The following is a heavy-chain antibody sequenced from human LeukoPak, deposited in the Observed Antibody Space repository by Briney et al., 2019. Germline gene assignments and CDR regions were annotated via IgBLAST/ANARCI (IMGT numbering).Heavy chain of an antibody. Sequence: PGGSLRLSCAASGFTFRSSWMHWVRQAPGKGLVWVSRISNDGSSTTYADSVKGRFTISRDNAKNTVYLQMSNLGDDDTAVYYCSTSPNSMVNGGYWGQGTLVTVSS. CDR1: GFTFRSSW. V-gene: IGHV3-74*01. CDR2: ISNDGSST. J-gene: IGHJ4*02. CDR3: STSPNSMVNGGY. D-gene: IGHD7-27*01.